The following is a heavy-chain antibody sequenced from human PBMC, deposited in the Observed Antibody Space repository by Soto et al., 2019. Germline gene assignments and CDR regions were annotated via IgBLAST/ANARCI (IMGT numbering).Heavy chain of an antibody. D-gene: IGHD2-2*03. V-gene: IGHV6-1*01. CDR2: TYYRSKWYN. J-gene: IGHJ6*02. CDR1: GDSVSSNSAA. Sequence: PPQTLSLTCAISGDSVSSNSAAWNWIRQSPSRGLEWLGRTYYRSKWYNDYAVSVKSRITINPATSKNQFSLQLNSVTPEDTAVYYCARDCFCLGGYCSSTSCYVTGMDVRGQGNTVTVSS. CDR3: ARDCFCLGGYCSSTSCYVTGMDV.